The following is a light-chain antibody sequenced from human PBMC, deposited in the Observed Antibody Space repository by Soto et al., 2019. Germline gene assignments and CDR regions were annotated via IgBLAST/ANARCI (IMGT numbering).Light chain of an antibody. CDR2: GAS. J-gene: IGKJ5*01. V-gene: IGKV3-15*01. Sequence: EIVMTQSPATLSVSPGERATLSCGASQSVSSNLARYQQKPGQAPRLLIYGASTRATGIPARFSGSGSGTEFTLTISSLQSEDFAVYYCQQYNNWPITFGQGTRLEIK. CDR3: QQYNNWPIT. CDR1: QSVSSN.